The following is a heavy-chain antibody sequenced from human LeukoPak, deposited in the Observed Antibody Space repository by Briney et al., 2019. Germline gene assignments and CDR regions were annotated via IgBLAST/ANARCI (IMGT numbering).Heavy chain of an antibody. D-gene: IGHD1-20*01. Sequence: SSETLSLTCTVSGGSISSSSYYWDWIRQSPGKGLEWIGNIYSGGSTYHTPSLKSRVTISVDTSKNQFSLKLSSVTAADTAVYYCARGGGNNWNDQVDYWGQGTLVTVSS. CDR3: ARGGGNNWNDQVDY. CDR1: GGSISSSSYY. V-gene: IGHV4-39*01. CDR2: IYSGGST. J-gene: IGHJ4*02.